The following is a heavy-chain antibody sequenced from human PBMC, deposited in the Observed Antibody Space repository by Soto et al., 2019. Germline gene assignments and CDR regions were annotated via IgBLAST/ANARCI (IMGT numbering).Heavy chain of an antibody. CDR2: IKSKTDGGTT. J-gene: IGHJ3*02. D-gene: IGHD3-3*01. V-gene: IGHV3-15*01. CDR1: GFTFSNAW. Sequence: GGSLRLSCAASGFTFSNAWMSWVRQAPGKGLEWVGRIKSKTDGGTTDYAAPVKGRFTISRDDSKNTLYLQMNSLKTEDTAVYYCTTDRPYYYDFWSGYSLDIWGQGTMVTVSS. CDR3: TTDRPYYYDFWSGYSLDI.